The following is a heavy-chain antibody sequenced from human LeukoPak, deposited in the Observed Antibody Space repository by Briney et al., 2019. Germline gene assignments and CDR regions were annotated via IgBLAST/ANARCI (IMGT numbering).Heavy chain of an antibody. CDR2: IYYSGST. Sequence: ASETLSLTCAVYGGSFSSYYWSWIRQPPGKGLEWIGYIYYSGSTNYNPSLKSRVTISVDTSKNQFSLKLSSVTAADTAVYYCARVGTYGSGSYLSWLDYWGQGTLVTVSS. CDR1: GGSFSSYY. D-gene: IGHD3-10*01. V-gene: IGHV4-59*01. CDR3: ARVGTYGSGSYLSWLDY. J-gene: IGHJ4*02.